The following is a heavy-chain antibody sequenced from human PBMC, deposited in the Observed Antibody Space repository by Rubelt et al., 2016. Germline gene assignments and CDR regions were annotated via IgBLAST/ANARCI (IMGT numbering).Heavy chain of an antibody. Sequence: QVQLQQWGAGLLKPSETLSLTCAVYGGSFSGYYWSWIRQPPGKGLEWIGEINHSGSTNYNPSLKGRVTKSGDTSKNEFSLKLSLVTAADTAVYYCARHAEMATIFNKDFDYWGQGTLVTVSS. CDR3: ARHAEMATIFNKDFDY. V-gene: IGHV4-34*01. CDR2: INHSGST. CDR1: GGSFSGYY. J-gene: IGHJ4*02. D-gene: IGHD5-24*01.